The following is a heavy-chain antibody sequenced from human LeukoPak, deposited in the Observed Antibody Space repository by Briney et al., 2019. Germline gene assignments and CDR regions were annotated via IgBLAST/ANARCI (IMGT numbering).Heavy chain of an antibody. Sequence: PSETLSLTCTVSGGSISSSSYYWGWIRQPPGKGLEWIGSIYYSGSTYDHPSLKSRVTISVDTYKNQFSLKLSSLTASDTAVYYCAREGTAGTNLNWFDPWAREPWSPSPQ. CDR2: IYYSGST. D-gene: IGHD1-1*01. J-gene: IGHJ5*02. CDR1: GGSISSSSYY. CDR3: AREGTAGTNLNWFDP. V-gene: IGHV4-39*07.